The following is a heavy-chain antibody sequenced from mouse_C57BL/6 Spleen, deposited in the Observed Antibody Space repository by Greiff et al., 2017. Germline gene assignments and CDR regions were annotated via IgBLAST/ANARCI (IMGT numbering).Heavy chain of an antibody. CDR2: IYPGDGDT. D-gene: IGHD2-3*01. V-gene: IGHV1-82*01. Sequence: QVQLQQSGPELVKPGASVKISCKASGYAFSSSWMNWVKQRPGQGLEWIGRIYPGDGDTNYNGKFKGKATLTADKSSSTAYMQLSSLTSEDSAVYFCARGYSGYFDVWGTGTTVTVSS. CDR3: ARGYSGYFDV. CDR1: GYAFSSSW. J-gene: IGHJ1*03.